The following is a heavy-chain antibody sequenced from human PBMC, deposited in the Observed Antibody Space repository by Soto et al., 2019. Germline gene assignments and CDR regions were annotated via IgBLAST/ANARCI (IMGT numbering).Heavy chain of an antibody. Sequence: QVQLVESGGGVVQPGRSLRLSCAASGFTFSSYGMHWVRQAPGKGLEWVAVIWYDGSNKYYADSVKGRFTISRDNSKNTLYLQMYSLRAEDTAVYYCARDLRGRYCSGGSCYYYYYYMDVWGKGTTVTVSS. CDR3: ARDLRGRYCSGGSCYYYYYYMDV. J-gene: IGHJ6*03. CDR2: IWYDGSNK. CDR1: GFTFSSYG. V-gene: IGHV3-33*01. D-gene: IGHD2-15*01.